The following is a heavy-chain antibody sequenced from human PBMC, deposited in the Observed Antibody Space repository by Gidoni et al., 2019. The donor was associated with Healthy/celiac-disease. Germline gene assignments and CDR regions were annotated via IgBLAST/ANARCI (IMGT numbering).Heavy chain of an antibody. V-gene: IGHV3-30*18. CDR2: ISYDGSNK. J-gene: IGHJ4*02. Sequence: QVQLVESGGGVVQPGRSLRLSCAASGFTFSSYGMHWVRQAPGKGLEWVAVISYDGSNKYYADSVKGRFTISRDNSKNTLYLQMNSLRAEDTAVYYCAKQGSSPPFDYWGQGTLVTVSS. CDR3: AKQGSSPPFDY. D-gene: IGHD3-10*01. CDR1: GFTFSSYG.